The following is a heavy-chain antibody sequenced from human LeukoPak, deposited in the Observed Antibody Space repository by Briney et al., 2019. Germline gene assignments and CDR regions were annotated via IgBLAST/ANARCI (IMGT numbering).Heavy chain of an antibody. Sequence: GGSLRLSCAASGFTFTDYAMSWVRQAPGKGLEWVAVISYDGSNKYYADSVKGRFTISRDNSKNTLYLQMNSLRAEDTAVYYCARDPSLYYYDSSGYHPPKYWGQGTLVTVSS. J-gene: IGHJ4*02. V-gene: IGHV3-30-3*01. CDR1: GFTFTDYA. CDR3: ARDPSLYYYDSSGYHPPKY. CDR2: ISYDGSNK. D-gene: IGHD3-22*01.